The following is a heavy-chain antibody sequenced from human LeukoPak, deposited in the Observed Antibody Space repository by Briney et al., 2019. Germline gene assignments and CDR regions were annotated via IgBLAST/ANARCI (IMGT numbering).Heavy chain of an antibody. D-gene: IGHD3-3*01. V-gene: IGHV4-39*07. CDR1: GGSISSSSYY. CDR3: ARPRYYDFEFDP. CDR2: IYYSGST. J-gene: IGHJ5*02. Sequence: PSETLSLTCTVSGGSISSSSYYWGWIRQPPGEGLEWIGSIYYSGSTYYNPSLKSRVTISVDTSKNQFSLKLSSVTAADTAVYYCARPRYYDFEFDPWGQGTLVTVSS.